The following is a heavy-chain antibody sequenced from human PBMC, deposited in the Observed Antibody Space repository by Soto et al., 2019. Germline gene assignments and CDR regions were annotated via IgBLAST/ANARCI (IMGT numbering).Heavy chain of an antibody. CDR3: ARTTATTSACPYFDY. Sequence: QVQLQESGPGLVKPSETLSLTCTVSGGSISSYYWSWIRQPPGKGLEWIGYIYYSGSTNYNPSLKRRVTISRDTSKNQCSLKLSSVTAADTAVYYCARTTATTSACPYFDYWGQGTLVTVSS. CDR1: GGSISSYY. J-gene: IGHJ4*02. D-gene: IGHD4-17*01. CDR2: IYYSGST. V-gene: IGHV4-59*08.